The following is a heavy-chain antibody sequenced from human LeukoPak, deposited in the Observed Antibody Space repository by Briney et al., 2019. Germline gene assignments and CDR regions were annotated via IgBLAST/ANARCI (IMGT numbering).Heavy chain of an antibody. V-gene: IGHV3-23*01. J-gene: IGHJ4*02. CDR2: ITGSGDTT. Sequence: SGGSLRLSCAASGFTFRNYAMSWVRQAPGKGLEWVSAITGSGDTTYYADSVKGRFTISRDNSKNTLYVEMNTLRAEDTAVYYCAKWGDYDILTGYYVSDFWGQGTLVTASS. CDR1: GFTFRNYA. D-gene: IGHD3-9*01. CDR3: AKWGDYDILTGYYVSDF.